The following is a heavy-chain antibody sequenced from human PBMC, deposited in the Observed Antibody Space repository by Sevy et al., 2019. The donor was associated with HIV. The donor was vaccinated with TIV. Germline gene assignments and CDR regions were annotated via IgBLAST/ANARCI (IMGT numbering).Heavy chain of an antibody. D-gene: IGHD3-10*01. V-gene: IGHV1-69*13. CDR1: GGTFSSYA. CDR3: ARVRGASSPNDAFDI. CDR2: IIPIFGTA. J-gene: IGHJ3*02. Sequence: ASVKVSCKASGGTFSSYAISWVRQAPGQGLEWMGGIIPIFGTANYAQKFQGRVTITADESTSTAYMELSSLRSEDTAVYYCARVRGASSPNDAFDIWGQGTMVTVSS.